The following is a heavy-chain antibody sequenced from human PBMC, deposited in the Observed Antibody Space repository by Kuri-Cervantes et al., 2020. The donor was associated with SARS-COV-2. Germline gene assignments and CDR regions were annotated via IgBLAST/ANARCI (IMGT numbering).Heavy chain of an antibody. CDR3: ARVWGWSSYYFHYGMDV. J-gene: IGHJ6*02. Sequence: ESLKISCAVYGGSFSGYYWSWIRQPPGKGLEWIGEINHSGSTNYNPSLKSRVTISVDTSKNQFSLKLSSVTAADTAVYYCARVWGWSSYYFHYGMDVWGQGTTVTVSS. CDR1: GGSFSGYY. D-gene: IGHD3-3*01. V-gene: IGHV4-34*01. CDR2: INHSGST.